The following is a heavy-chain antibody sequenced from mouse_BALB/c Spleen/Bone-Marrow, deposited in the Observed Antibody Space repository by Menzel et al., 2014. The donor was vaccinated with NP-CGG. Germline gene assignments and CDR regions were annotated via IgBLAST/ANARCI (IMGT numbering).Heavy chain of an antibody. D-gene: IGHD2-2*01. CDR2: INPSTGYT. J-gene: IGHJ3*01. CDR1: GYTFTSYW. V-gene: IGHV1-7*01. Sequence: VQLQQSGAELAKPGASVKMSCKASGYTFTSYWMHWVKQRPGQGLEWIGYINPSTGYTEYNQKSKDKATLTADKSSSTAYMQLSSLTSEDSAVYYCARSGGGYDGFAYWGQGTLVTVSA. CDR3: ARSGGGYDGFAY.